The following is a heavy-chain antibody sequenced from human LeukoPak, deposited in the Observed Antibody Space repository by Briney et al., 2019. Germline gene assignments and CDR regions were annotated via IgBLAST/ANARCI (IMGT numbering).Heavy chain of an antibody. D-gene: IGHD3-10*01. CDR3: VKDLAGSGDY. J-gene: IGHJ4*02. V-gene: IGHV3-64D*06. CDR1: GFIFSSSA. Sequence: PGGSLRLSCSASGFIFSSSAMHWVRQAPGNGLEYVSSITSDGGTSYYADSVRGRFTVSRDNSKDTLYLQMTSLRPEDTAEYYCVKDLAGSGDYWGQGTLVTVSS. CDR2: ITSDGGTS.